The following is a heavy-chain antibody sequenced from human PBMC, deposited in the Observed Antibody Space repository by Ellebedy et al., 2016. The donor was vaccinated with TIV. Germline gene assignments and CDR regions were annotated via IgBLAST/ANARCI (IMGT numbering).Heavy chain of an antibody. Sequence: GGSLRLXXAASGFTFSSYWMHWVRQAPGKGLVWVSRINSDGSSTSYADSVKGRFTISRDNAKNTLYLQMNSLRAEDTAVYYCARVHVDTAMGDYYYGMDVWGQGTTVTVSS. CDR3: ARVHVDTAMGDYYYGMDV. CDR1: GFTFSSYW. J-gene: IGHJ6*02. D-gene: IGHD5-18*01. V-gene: IGHV3-74*01. CDR2: INSDGSST.